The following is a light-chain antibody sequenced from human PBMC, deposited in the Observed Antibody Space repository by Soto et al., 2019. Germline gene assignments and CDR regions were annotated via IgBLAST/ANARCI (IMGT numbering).Light chain of an antibody. J-gene: IGKJ2*01. Sequence: EIVLTQSPGTLSLSPGERATLSCRASQSVSSSYLAWYQQKSGQAPRLLIYGASSRATGIPDRFSGSGSGTEFTLTISRLEPEDFAVYYCQQYGSSPRGTFGQGTKLEIK. V-gene: IGKV3-20*01. CDR3: QQYGSSPRGT. CDR1: QSVSSSY. CDR2: GAS.